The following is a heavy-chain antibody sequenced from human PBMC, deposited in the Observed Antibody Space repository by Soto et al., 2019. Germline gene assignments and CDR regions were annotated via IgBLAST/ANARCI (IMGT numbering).Heavy chain of an antibody. Sequence: PSETLSLTCAVSGGSISSGGYSWSWIRQPPGKGLEWIGYIYHSGSTYYNPSLKSRVTTSVDRSKNQFSLKLSSVTAADTAVYYCARGPDSSSWYGQGNWFDPWGQGTLVTVS. J-gene: IGHJ5*02. CDR2: IYHSGST. CDR1: GGSISSGGYS. CDR3: ARGPDSSSWYGQGNWFDP. V-gene: IGHV4-30-2*01. D-gene: IGHD6-13*01.